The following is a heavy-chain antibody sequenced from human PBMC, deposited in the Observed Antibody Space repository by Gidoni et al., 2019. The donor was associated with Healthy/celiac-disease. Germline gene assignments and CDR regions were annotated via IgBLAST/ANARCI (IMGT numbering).Heavy chain of an antibody. CDR2: INAGNGNT. CDR3: AREGYYYGSGSYYNVPIEKYYYYGMDV. CDR1: GYTFTSYA. Sequence: QVQLVQSGAEVKKPGASVKVSCKASGYTFTSYAMHWVRQASGQRLEWMGWINAGNGNTKYSQKFQGRVTITRDTSASTAYMELSSLRSEDTAVYYCAREGYYYGSGSYYNVPIEKYYYYGMDVWGQGTTVTVSS. D-gene: IGHD3-10*01. J-gene: IGHJ6*02. V-gene: IGHV1-3*01.